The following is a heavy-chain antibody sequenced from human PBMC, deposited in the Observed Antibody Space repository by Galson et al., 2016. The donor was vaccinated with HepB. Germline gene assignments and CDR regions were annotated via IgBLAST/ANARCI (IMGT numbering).Heavy chain of an antibody. V-gene: IGHV1-18*01. CDR1: GYTLSTYG. CDR2: ISANNGNT. Sequence: SVKVSCKASGYTLSTYGISWVRQAPGQGLEWMGWISANNGNTFYAQKLQGRVTMTTDTSTSTAYMELRSRRSDDTAVYYCATVVVAATNWFDPWGHGTLVTVSS. J-gene: IGHJ5*02. D-gene: IGHD2-15*01. CDR3: ATVVVAATNWFDP.